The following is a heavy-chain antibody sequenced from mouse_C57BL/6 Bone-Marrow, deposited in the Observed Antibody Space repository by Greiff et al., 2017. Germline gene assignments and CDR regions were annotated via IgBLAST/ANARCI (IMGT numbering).Heavy chain of an antibody. CDR2: IAPSDSYT. CDR3: ARRDYGLYFDY. CDR1: GYTFTSYW. Sequence: VQLQQPGAELVKPGASVKLSCKASGYTFTSYWMQWVKQRPGQGLEWIGEIAPSDSYTNYNQKFKGKATLTVDTSSSTAYMQLSSLTSEDSAVYYCARRDYGLYFDYWGQGTTLTVSS. D-gene: IGHD1-1*01. J-gene: IGHJ2*01. V-gene: IGHV1-50*01.